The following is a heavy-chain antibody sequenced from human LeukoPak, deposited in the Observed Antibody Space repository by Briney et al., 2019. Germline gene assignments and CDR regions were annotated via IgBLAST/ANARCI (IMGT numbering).Heavy chain of an antibody. V-gene: IGHV4-4*07. D-gene: IGHD6-19*01. J-gene: IGHJ4*02. Sequence: SETLSLTCTVSGGSISSYYWNWIRQPAGKGLEWIGRIHTSGSTNFNPSLKSRVTVSVDTSKNQFSMKLSSVTAADTAVYYCARGKVVAGTPGQNSWDHWGQGTLVTVSS. CDR1: GGSISSYY. CDR2: IHTSGST. CDR3: ARGKVVAGTPGQNSWDH.